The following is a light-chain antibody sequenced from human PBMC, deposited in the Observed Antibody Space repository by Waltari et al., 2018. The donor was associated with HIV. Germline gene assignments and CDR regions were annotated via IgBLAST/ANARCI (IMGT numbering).Light chain of an antibody. CDR1: SRDIRHFNY. J-gene: IGLJ3*02. CDR2: EVN. CDR3: SSYAATNTLV. Sequence: QSPLTQPPSASVSPGQSVTISCPGPSRDIRHFNYATWYQQHPGKAPKLMLYEVNKRPSGVPDRFSGSKSGNTASLTVSGLQAEDEAEYYCSSYAATNTLVFGGGTKVTVL. V-gene: IGLV2-8*01.